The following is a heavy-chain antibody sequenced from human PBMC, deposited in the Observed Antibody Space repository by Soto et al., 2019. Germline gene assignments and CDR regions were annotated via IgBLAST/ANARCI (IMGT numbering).Heavy chain of an antibody. CDR1: GFTFRDYY. Sequence: QVQLVESGGGLVKPGGSLRLSCAASGFTFRDYYMSWIRQAPGKGLEWISYIHSSGVTIYYADSVKGRFTISRDNTKNSLYLQMNSLRAEDTAIYYCARAVNWNEFDPWGQGTLVTVSS. J-gene: IGHJ5*02. D-gene: IGHD1-1*01. CDR2: IHSSGVTI. V-gene: IGHV3-11*01. CDR3: ARAVNWNEFDP.